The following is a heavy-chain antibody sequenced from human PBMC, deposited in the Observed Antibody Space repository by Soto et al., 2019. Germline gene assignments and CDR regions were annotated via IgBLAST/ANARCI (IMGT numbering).Heavy chain of an antibody. Sequence: ASVKVSCKASGYTFTGYFIHWVRQAPGQGLEWMGWINPNSGGTNFAQKFQGRVTMTRDTSISTAYLELSSLKSDDTAVYFCAKGWELVMGANYWGQGTLVTAPQ. CDR1: GYTFTGYF. CDR3: AKGWELVMGANY. V-gene: IGHV1-2*02. D-gene: IGHD1-26*01. J-gene: IGHJ4*02. CDR2: INPNSGGT.